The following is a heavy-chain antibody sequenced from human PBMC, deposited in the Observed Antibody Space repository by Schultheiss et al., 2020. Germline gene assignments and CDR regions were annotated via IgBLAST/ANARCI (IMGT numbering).Heavy chain of an antibody. CDR2: IYYSGSA. CDR3: ARGEDDYVWGH. V-gene: IGHV4-61*08. CDR1: GGSISSGGYY. D-gene: IGHD3-16*01. J-gene: IGHJ4*02. Sequence: SETLSLTCTVSGGSISSGGYYWSWIRQPPGKGLEWIGYIYYSGSAYYNPSLKSRVTISVDTSKNQFSLKLSSVTAADTAVYYCARGEDDYVWGHWGQGTLVTVSS.